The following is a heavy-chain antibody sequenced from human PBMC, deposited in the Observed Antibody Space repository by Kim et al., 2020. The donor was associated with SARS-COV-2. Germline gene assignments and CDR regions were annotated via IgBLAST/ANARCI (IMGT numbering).Heavy chain of an antibody. CDR1: GFTFSDYY. Sequence: GGSLRLSCAASGFTFSDYYMSWIRQAPGKGLEWVSYISSSGSTIYYADSVKGRFTISRDNAKNSLYLQMNSLRAEDTAVYYCARDVGDIVVVVAAADAFDIWGQGTMVTVSS. V-gene: IGHV3-11*01. D-gene: IGHD2-15*01. J-gene: IGHJ3*02. CDR2: ISSSGSTI. CDR3: ARDVGDIVVVVAAADAFDI.